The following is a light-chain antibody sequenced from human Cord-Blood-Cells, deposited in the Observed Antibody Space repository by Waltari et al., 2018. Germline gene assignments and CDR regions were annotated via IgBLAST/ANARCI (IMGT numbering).Light chain of an antibody. CDR3: SSYEGSNNLYV. V-gene: IGLV2-8*01. CDR1: SSDGGGYNY. J-gene: IGLJ1*01. Sequence: QSALTQPPSASGSPGPSVTIPCTGTSSDGGGYNYVSWYQQHPGKAPKLMIYEVSKRPSGVPDRFSGSKSGNTASLTVSGLQAEDEADYYCSSYEGSNNLYVFGTGTKVTVL. CDR2: EVS.